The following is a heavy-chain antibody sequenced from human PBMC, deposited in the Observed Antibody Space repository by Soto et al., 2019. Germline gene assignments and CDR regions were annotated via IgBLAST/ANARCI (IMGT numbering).Heavy chain of an antibody. CDR2: TVANNGYT. V-gene: IGHV1-18*01. Sequence: ASVKVSCKASGHAFTSFGISWVRQAPGQGLEWMGWTVANNGYTKYAQNLQGRVTLITDTSTSTAYMELRSLMYDDTAVYYCARWWLGDYFDFWGQGTLVTVSS. CDR1: GHAFTSFG. J-gene: IGHJ4*02. D-gene: IGHD2-15*01. CDR3: ARWWLGDYFDF.